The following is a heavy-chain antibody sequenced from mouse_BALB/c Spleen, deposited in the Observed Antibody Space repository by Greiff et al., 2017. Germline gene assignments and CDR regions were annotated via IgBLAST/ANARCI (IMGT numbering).Heavy chain of an antibody. Sequence: ESGPGLVKPSQSLSLTCSVTGYSITSGYYWNWIRQFPGNKLEWMGYISYDGSNNYNPSLKNRISITRDTSKNQFFLKLNSVTTEDTATYYCARTRYDHAMDYWGQGTSVTVSS. V-gene: IGHV3-6*02. CDR3: ARTRYDHAMDY. CDR2: ISYDGSN. CDR1: GYSITSGYY. J-gene: IGHJ4*01. D-gene: IGHD2-14*01.